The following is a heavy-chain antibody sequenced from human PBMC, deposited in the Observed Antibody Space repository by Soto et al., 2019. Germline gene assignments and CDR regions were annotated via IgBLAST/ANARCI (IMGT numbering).Heavy chain of an antibody. J-gene: IGHJ4*02. V-gene: IGHV4-34*01. CDR1: GGSFSGYY. D-gene: IGHD2-2*01. CDR3: ARDGDVVVPAAPGYYFDY. Sequence: TSETLSLTCAVYGGSFSGYYWSWIRQPPGKGLEWIGEINHSGSTNYNPSLKSRVTISVDTSKNQFSLKLSSVTAADTAVYYCARDGDVVVPAAPGYYFDYWGQGTLVTVSS. CDR2: INHSGST.